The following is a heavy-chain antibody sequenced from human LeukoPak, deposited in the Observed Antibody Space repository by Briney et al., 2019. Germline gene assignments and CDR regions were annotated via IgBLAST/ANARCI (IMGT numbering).Heavy chain of an antibody. CDR3: ARYLGSLTHYDIGSEWFDP. D-gene: IGHD3-9*01. Sequence: PSETLSLTCTVSGYSISSGYYWGWIRQPPGQGLEWIGSIYHSGSTYYSPSLKSRVTISVDTSKNQFSLKLSSVTAADTAVYYCARYLGSLTHYDIGSEWFDPWGQGTLVTVSS. CDR1: GYSISSGYY. J-gene: IGHJ5*02. CDR2: IYHSGST. V-gene: IGHV4-38-2*02.